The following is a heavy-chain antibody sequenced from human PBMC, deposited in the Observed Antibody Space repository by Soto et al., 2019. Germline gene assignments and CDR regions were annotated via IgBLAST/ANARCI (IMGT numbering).Heavy chain of an antibody. Sequence: QVQLQESGPGLVKPSETLSLTCTVSGGSISSYYWSWIRQPPGKGLEWIGYIYYSGSTNYNPSLKSPVTISVDTSKNQFSLKLSSVTAADTAVYYCARETPPPGIWGQGTMVTVSS. CDR3: ARETPPPGI. CDR2: IYYSGST. V-gene: IGHV4-59*01. J-gene: IGHJ3*02. CDR1: GGSISSYY.